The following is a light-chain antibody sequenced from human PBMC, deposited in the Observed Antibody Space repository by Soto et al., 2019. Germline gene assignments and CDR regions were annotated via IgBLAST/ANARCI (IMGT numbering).Light chain of an antibody. J-gene: IGKJ4*01. CDR2: DAS. Sequence: DIQMTQSPSSLSASVGDRVTITCQASQDISNYLNWYQQKPGKAPKLLIYDASNLETGVTSRFSGSGSGTDFTFTSSSLQPEDIATYYCQQYDNLPLTFGGWTKVEIK. CDR1: QDISNY. V-gene: IGKV1-33*01. CDR3: QQYDNLPLT.